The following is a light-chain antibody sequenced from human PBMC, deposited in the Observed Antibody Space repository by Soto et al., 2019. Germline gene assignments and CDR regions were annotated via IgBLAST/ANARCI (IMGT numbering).Light chain of an antibody. V-gene: IGLV2-14*03. CDR3: YSYTSINTFV. CDR2: DVS. CDR1: SSDVGGYNY. J-gene: IGLJ1*01. Sequence: QSVLTQPASVSGSPGQSITISCTGTSSDVGGYNYVAWYQQDPGKAPKLLIYDVSDRPSGISNRFSGSKSGNTASLTISGLQAEDEADYYCYSYTSINTFVFGTGTKLTVL.